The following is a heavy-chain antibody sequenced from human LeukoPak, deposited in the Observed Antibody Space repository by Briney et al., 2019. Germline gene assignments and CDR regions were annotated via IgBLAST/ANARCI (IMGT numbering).Heavy chain of an antibody. Sequence: GGSLRLSCAATGFTFANYHMSWVRQAPGKGLEWVATIRGDGVYYADSVKGRFTISRDDSKNTVYVQMNSLRAEDTAVYYCAKSRVEVAGTGGFDTWGRGTLVAVSS. J-gene: IGHJ3*02. V-gene: IGHV3-23*01. CDR2: IRGDGV. CDR3: AKSRVEVAGTGGFDT. CDR1: GFTFANYH. D-gene: IGHD1-1*01.